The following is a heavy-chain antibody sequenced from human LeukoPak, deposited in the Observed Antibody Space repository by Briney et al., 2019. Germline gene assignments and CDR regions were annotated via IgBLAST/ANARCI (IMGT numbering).Heavy chain of an antibody. Sequence: GGSLRLSCAASGFIFDDYAMHWVRQAPGKGLEWVSGTSWNSGTIGYAASVKGRFTISRDNAKKSLYLQMNSLRPEDTGLYYCAKIEFSKVAGLYTPFDFWGQGTLVRVSA. CDR3: AKIEFSKVAGLYTPFDF. CDR2: TSWNSGTI. D-gene: IGHD3-16*01. CDR1: GFIFDDYA. V-gene: IGHV3-9*01. J-gene: IGHJ4*01.